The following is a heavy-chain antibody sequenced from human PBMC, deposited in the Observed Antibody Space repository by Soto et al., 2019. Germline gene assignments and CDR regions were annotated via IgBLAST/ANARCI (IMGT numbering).Heavy chain of an antibody. CDR2: IYYSGST. CDR1: GGSISSSSYY. D-gene: IGHD6-13*01. CDR3: ARHSRIAAAGVKNNWFDP. Sequence: SETLSLTCTVSGGSISSSSYYWGWIRQPPGKGLEWIGSIYYSGSTYYNPSLKSRVTISVDTSKNQFSLKLSSVTAADTAVYYCARHSRIAAAGVKNNWFDPWGQGTLVTVSS. J-gene: IGHJ5*02. V-gene: IGHV4-39*01.